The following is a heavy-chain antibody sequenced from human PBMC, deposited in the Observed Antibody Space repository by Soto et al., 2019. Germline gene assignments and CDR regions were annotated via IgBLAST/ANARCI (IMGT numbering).Heavy chain of an antibody. CDR1: GFTFRSYA. V-gene: IGHV3-23*01. Sequence: PGGSLRLSCAASGFTFRSYAMSWVRQAPGKGLEWVSDISGSGGSTYHTDSVKGRFIISRDNSKNTLYLQMNSLRAEDTAVYYCAQGSGYSYSYTLWLDPWGQGTLVTVSS. CDR2: ISGSGGST. J-gene: IGHJ5*02. D-gene: IGHD5-18*01. CDR3: AQGSGYSYSYTLWLDP.